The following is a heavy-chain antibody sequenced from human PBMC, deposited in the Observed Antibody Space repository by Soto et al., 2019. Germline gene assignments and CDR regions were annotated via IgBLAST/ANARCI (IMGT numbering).Heavy chain of an antibody. Sequence: HPCSVADCNSSNPCGNRILQTPGKRLERVGRVKRKTHGGTTDYAEPVKGRFAISRDDSNNMVWLQMNSLKIEDTAVYYCSTDSYRSITTARFDYRGDGPLVSVPS. V-gene: IGHV3-15*07. CDR1: DCNSSNPC. D-gene: IGHD2-2*01. CDR3: STDSYRSITTARFDY. CDR2: VKRKTHGGTT. J-gene: IGHJ5*01.